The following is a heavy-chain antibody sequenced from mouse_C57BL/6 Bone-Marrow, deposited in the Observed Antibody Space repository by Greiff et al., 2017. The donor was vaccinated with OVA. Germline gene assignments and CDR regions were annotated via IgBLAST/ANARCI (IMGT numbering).Heavy chain of an antibody. V-gene: IGHV1-55*01. J-gene: IGHJ2*01. CDR1: GYTFTSYW. Sequence: QVQLQQPGAELVKPGASVKMSCKASGYTFTSYWITWVKQRPGQGLEWIGDIYPGSGRTNFNEKFKSKATLTVDTSSSTAYMQLSSLTSEDSAVYYCAKKGLLWLRRGFDYRGQGTTLTVST. D-gene: IGHD2-2*01. CDR2: IYPGSGRT. CDR3: AKKGLLWLRRGFDY.